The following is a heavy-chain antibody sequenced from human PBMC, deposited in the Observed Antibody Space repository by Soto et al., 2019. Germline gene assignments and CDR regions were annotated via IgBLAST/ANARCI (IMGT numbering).Heavy chain of an antibody. V-gene: IGHV1-8*01. CDR2: MNPNSGNT. CDR1: GYTFTSYD. Sequence: ASVTVSCTASGYTFTSYDINWVRQATGQGLEWMGWMNPNSGNTGYAQKFQGRVTMTRNTSISTAYMELSSLRSEDTAVYYCARGSYHYYYDSSGYYALDAFDIWGQGTMVTVSS. D-gene: IGHD3-22*01. J-gene: IGHJ3*02. CDR3: ARGSYHYYYDSSGYYALDAFDI.